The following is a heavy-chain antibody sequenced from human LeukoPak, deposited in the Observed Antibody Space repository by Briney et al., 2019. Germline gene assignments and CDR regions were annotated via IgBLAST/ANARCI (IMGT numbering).Heavy chain of an antibody. CDR1: GFTLSTYG. Sequence: VWALRLSRPSSGFTLSTYGIHRVRQAPGKGLAWVGVMSYDGSNKYYADSVKGPITISTDNTKNSLYLPMNSLRDEDTAVYDCAKDGSGWYFGPDFDDWGQGTLVTVSS. V-gene: IGHV3-30*18. CDR3: AKDGSGWYFGPDFDD. CDR2: MSYDGSNK. J-gene: IGHJ4*02. D-gene: IGHD6-19*01.